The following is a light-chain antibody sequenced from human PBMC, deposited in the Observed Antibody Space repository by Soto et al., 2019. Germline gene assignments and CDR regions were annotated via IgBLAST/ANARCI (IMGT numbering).Light chain of an antibody. CDR3: QQYNDNWT. J-gene: IGKJ1*01. CDR2: KAS. V-gene: IGKV1-5*03. CDR1: QSVSRW. Sequence: DIQMTQSPSTLSASVGDRVTITCRASQSVSRWLAWYQQKPGKAPKLLIYKASTFESGVPSRFSGSGSGTEFTLAISSLQHDDSANYYCQQYNDNWTFGQGTKVEIK.